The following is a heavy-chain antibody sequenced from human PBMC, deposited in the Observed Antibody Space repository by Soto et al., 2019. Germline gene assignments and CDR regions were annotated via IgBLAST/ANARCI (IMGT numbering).Heavy chain of an antibody. CDR1: GFTVSSNY. J-gene: IGHJ4*02. CDR3: ARVEYGGNVWSDY. V-gene: IGHV3-53*01. CDR2: IYSGGST. D-gene: IGHD2-15*01. Sequence: EVQLVESGGGLIQPGGSLRLSCAASGFTVSSNYMSWVRQAPGKGLEWVSVIYSGGSTYYADSVKGRFTISRDNSKNTLYLQMNSLRAEDTAAYYCARVEYGGNVWSDYWGQGTLVTVSS.